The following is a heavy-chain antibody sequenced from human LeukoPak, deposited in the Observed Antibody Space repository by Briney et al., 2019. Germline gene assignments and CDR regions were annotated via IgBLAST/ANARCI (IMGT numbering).Heavy chain of an antibody. D-gene: IGHD3-9*01. CDR3: ATGYYFDY. J-gene: IGHJ4*02. CDR2: IYYSGST. V-gene: IGHV4-59*01. Sequence: SETLSLTCTVSGGFISSYYWSWIRQPPGKGLEWIGYIYYSGSTNYNPSLKSRVTISVDTSKNQFSLKLSSVTAADTAVYYCATGYYFDYWGQGTLVTVSS. CDR1: GGFISSYY.